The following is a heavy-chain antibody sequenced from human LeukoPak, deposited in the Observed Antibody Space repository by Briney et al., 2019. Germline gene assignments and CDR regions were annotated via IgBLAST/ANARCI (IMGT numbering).Heavy chain of an antibody. CDR2: LCASGCTA. V-gene: IGHV3-23*01. Sequence: GGPLKPSCPASEFMFSSYAMSWVRQAQGTGLEWVSTLCASGCTAYYADSVKGRFTISRDNSTNTLYLQMNSLRAEDTAVYYCARYVSMAVTTPFDYWGQGTLVTVSS. D-gene: IGHD4-17*01. CDR3: ARYVSMAVTTPFDY. J-gene: IGHJ4*02. CDR1: EFMFSSYA.